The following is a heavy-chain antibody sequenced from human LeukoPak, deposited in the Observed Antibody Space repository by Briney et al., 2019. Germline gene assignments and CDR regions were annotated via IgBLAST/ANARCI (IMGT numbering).Heavy chain of an antibody. V-gene: IGHV2-5*02. Sequence: SGPTLVKPTQTLTLTCTFSGFSLNTNPAGVGWIRQPPGRALEWLALIYWDDDIHYSPSLKSRLTLTKDTSKNQVVLTMTNMDPVDTATYYCAHRLGVPGTRVFDYWGQGTLVTVSS. CDR1: GFSLNTNPAG. CDR2: IYWDDDI. CDR3: AHRLGVPGTRVFDY. J-gene: IGHJ4*02.